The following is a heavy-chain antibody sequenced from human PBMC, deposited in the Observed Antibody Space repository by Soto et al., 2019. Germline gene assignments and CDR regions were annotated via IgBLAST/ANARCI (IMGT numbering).Heavy chain of an antibody. J-gene: IGHJ4*02. D-gene: IGHD5-12*01. CDR2: ISWDDDK. V-gene: IGHV2-5*02. Sequence: QITLKQSGPTLVKPTQTLTLTCTFSGFSLSTRGVGVGWIRQPPGKALEWLALISWDDDKRYSPSLKSSLTSTKDTSKNQVVLTMTNMDPVHTATYYCAHVYGGYDNFDYCGQGTLVTVSS. CDR3: AHVYGGYDNFDY. CDR1: GFSLSTRGVG.